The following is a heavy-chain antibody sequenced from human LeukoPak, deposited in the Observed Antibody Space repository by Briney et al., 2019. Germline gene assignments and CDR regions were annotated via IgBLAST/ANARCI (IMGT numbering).Heavy chain of an antibody. Sequence: GESLRLSCAASGFTFSTYSMNWVRQAPGKGLEWVSSISSSSSNIYYADSVKGRFTISRDNAKNPLYLQMNSLRAEDTAVYYCARAHIAAAYNWFDPWGQGTLVTVPP. D-gene: IGHD6-13*01. J-gene: IGHJ5*02. CDR2: ISSSSSNI. V-gene: IGHV3-21*01. CDR1: GFTFSTYS. CDR3: ARAHIAAAYNWFDP.